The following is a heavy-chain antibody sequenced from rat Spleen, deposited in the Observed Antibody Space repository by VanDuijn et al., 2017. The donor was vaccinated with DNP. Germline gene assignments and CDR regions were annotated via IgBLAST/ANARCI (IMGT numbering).Heavy chain of an antibody. J-gene: IGHJ1*01. V-gene: IGHV5-20*01. D-gene: IGHD1-12*02. CDR3: ARWGDSDWHFDF. Sequence: EVQVVESGGGLVQPGGSLKLSCAASGFTFGDYYMSWVRQPPTKGLEWVASISPDGGSIYYRDSVKGRFTMSRDNAMSSLYLQMDSLRSEDTATYYCARWGDSDWHFDFWGPGTMVTVSS. CDR1: GFTFGDYY. CDR2: ISPDGGSI.